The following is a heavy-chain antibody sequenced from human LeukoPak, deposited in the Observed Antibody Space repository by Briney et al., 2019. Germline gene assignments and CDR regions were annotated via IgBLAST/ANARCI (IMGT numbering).Heavy chain of an antibody. D-gene: IGHD6-19*01. CDR2: ISWNSGSI. Sequence: GGSLRLSCAASGFTFDGYAMHWVRQAPGKGLEWVSGISWNSGSIGYADSVKGRFTISRDNAKNSLYLQMNSLRAEDTALYYCAKGGYGSGRGPFDYWGQGTLVTVSS. CDR3: AKGGYGSGRGPFDY. CDR1: GFTFDGYA. V-gene: IGHV3-9*01. J-gene: IGHJ4*02.